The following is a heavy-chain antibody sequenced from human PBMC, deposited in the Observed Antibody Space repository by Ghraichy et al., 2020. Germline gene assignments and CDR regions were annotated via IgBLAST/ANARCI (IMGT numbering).Heavy chain of an antibody. Sequence: GESLNISCAASGFTFSSYAMHWVRQAPGKGLEWVTVISYDGSNKYYADSVKGRFTISRDNSKNTLYLQMNSLRAEDTAVYYCAGGRGYDYYYYYGMDVWGQGTPVTVSS. V-gene: IGHV3-30*04. J-gene: IGHJ6*02. CDR3: AGGRGYDYYYYYGMDV. CDR2: ISYDGSNK. CDR1: GFTFSSYA. D-gene: IGHD5-12*01.